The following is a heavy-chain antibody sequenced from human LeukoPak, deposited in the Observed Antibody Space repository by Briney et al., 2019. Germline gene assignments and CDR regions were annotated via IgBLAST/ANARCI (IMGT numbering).Heavy chain of an antibody. J-gene: IGHJ4*02. CDR3: AKDERNWNYNLASQTYD. CDR1: GFTFSGYA. V-gene: IGHV3-23*01. Sequence: PGGSLRLSCVASGFTFSGYAMSWVRQAPGEGLEWVSAISGSGGDTYYADSVKGRVTMSRDNSKNTLYLQMSSLRAEDTAVYYCAKDERNWNYNLASQTYDWGQGTLVTVSS. CDR2: ISGSGGDT. D-gene: IGHD1-7*01.